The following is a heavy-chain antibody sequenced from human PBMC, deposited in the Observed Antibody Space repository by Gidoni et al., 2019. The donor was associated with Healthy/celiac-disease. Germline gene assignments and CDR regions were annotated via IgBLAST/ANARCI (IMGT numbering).Heavy chain of an antibody. CDR3: ARMRIREFYYYYYGMDV. V-gene: IGHV4-59*01. D-gene: IGHD3-10*01. CDR2: IYYSGST. J-gene: IGHJ6*02. Sequence: IYYSGSTNYNPSLKSRVTISVDTSKNQFSLKLSSVTAADTAVYYCARMRIREFYYYYYGMDVWGQGTTVTVSS.